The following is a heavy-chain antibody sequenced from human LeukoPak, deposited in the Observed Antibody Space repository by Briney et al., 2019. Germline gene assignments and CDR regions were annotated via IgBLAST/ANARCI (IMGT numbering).Heavy chain of an antibody. CDR3: ARDRKSYGLSYYYYNMDV. V-gene: IGHV3-21*01. D-gene: IGHD3-16*01. Sequence: PGGSLRLSCAASGFAFDAYRMNWVRQAPGRGLEWVSSISTSGLYIYYADSVDGRFSISRDNAKNSLYLQINSLRAEDTAVYYCARDRKSYGLSYYYYNMDVWGQGTTVTVSS. CDR2: ISTSGLYI. CDR1: GFAFDAYR. J-gene: IGHJ6*02.